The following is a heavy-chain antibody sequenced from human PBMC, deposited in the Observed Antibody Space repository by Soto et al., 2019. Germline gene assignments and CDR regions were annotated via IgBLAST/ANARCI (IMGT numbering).Heavy chain of an antibody. CDR2: INHSGST. CDR1: GGSFSGYY. CDR3: ARPGYDYIWGSYPNYYYYYMDV. V-gene: IGHV4-34*01. Sequence: SETLSLTCAVYGGSFSGYYWSWIRQPPGKGLEWIGEINHSGSTNYNPSLKSRVTISVDTSKNQFSLKLSSVTAADTAVYYCARPGYDYIWGSYPNYYYYYMDVWGKGTTVTVSS. D-gene: IGHD3-16*01. J-gene: IGHJ6*03.